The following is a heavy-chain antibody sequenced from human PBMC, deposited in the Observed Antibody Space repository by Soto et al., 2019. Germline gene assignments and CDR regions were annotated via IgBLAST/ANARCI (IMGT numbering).Heavy chain of an antibody. CDR2: ISYDGGNK. J-gene: IGHJ4*02. CDR3: AKARGEAAAGTCGY. CDR1: GFTFSSYG. V-gene: IGHV3-30*18. Sequence: QSGGSLRLSCAASGFTFSSYGMHWVRQAPGKGLEWVAVISYDGGNKYYADSVKGRFTISRDNSKNTLYLQMNSLRAEDTAVYYCAKARGEAAAGTCGYWGQGTLVTVSS. D-gene: IGHD6-13*01.